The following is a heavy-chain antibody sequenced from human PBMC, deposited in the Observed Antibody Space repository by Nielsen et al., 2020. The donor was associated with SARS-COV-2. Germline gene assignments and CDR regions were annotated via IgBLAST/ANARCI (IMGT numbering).Heavy chain of an antibody. CDR2: ISWNSGGI. D-gene: IGHD3-3*01. CDR3: AKASGSGYSY. J-gene: IGHJ4*02. CDR1: GFTFSSYS. V-gene: IGHV3-9*01. Sequence: SLKISCAASGFTFSSYSMNWVRQAPGKGLEWVSGISWNSGGIGYADSVKGRFTISRDNAKNSLYLQMNSLRAEDTALYYCAKASGSGYSYWGQGTLVTVSS.